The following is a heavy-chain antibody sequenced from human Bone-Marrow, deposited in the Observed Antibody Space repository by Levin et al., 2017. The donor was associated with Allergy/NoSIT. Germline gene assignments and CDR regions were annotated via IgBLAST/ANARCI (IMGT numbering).Heavy chain of an antibody. CDR3: ARDGGYSGYDGGNYFDY. V-gene: IGHV1-69*01. CDR2: IIPIFGTP. CDR1: GGTVSTYS. J-gene: IGHJ4*02. D-gene: IGHD5-12*01. Sequence: KISCKTSGGTVSTYSFNWLRQAPGQGLEWMGGIIPIFGTPKYAQKFQGRVTITADESTGTVYMEVTSLRSEDTAIYYCARDGGYSGYDGGNYFDYWGQGTLVTVSS.